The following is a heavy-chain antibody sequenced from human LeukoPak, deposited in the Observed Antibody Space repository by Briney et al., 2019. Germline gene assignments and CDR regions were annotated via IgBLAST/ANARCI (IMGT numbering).Heavy chain of an antibody. Sequence: GGSLRLSCAASGFTFSSYSMNWVRQAPGKVLEWVSFISSSSSYIYYADSMKGRFTISRDNAKNSLYLQMNSLKAEDTAVYYCARGEWSSSPFDYWGQGTLVTVSS. CDR3: ARGEWSSSPFDY. V-gene: IGHV3-21*01. J-gene: IGHJ4*02. CDR2: ISSSSSYI. D-gene: IGHD6-6*01. CDR1: GFTFSSYS.